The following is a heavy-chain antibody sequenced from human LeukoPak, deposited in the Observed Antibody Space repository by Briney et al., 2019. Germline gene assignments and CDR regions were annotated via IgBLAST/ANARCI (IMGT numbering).Heavy chain of an antibody. CDR3: ARNYDFWTGPRHAFDY. CDR1: GGSISSSSYY. Sequence: SETVSLTCTVSGGSISSSSYYWGWIRQPPGKGLERIGSIYYSGSTYYNPSLKSRVTISVDTSKNQFSLKLSSVTAADTAVYYCARNYDFWTGPRHAFDYWGQGTLVTVSS. D-gene: IGHD3-3*01. V-gene: IGHV4-39*01. J-gene: IGHJ4*02. CDR2: IYYSGST.